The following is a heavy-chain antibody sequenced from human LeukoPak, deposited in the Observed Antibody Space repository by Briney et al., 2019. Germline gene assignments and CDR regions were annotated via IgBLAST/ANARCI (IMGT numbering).Heavy chain of an antibody. CDR1: GDSVSTNSAA. CDR2: TYHTSKWFS. V-gene: IGHV6-1*01. CDR3: ARDNFAARCDFDY. J-gene: IGHJ4*02. D-gene: IGHD6-6*01. Sequence: SQTLSLTCAISGDSVSTNSAAWSWIRQSPSRGLEWLGRTYHTSKWFSEYAISLKSRITINPDTSKNQFSLLLKSVSPEDTAVYYCARDNFAARCDFDYWGQGTLVTVSS.